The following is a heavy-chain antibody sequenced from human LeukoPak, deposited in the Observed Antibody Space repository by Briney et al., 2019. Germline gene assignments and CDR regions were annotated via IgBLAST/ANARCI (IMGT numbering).Heavy chain of an antibody. D-gene: IGHD3/OR15-3a*01. CDR3: ARGTADYYFDS. J-gene: IGHJ4*02. V-gene: IGHV3-23*01. CDR1: GFTFSSYA. Sequence: GGSLRLSCAASGFTFSSYAMSWVRQAPGKGLEWVSAISGSGGSTYYADSVKGRFTISRDNSKNTLYLQINSLRAEDTAVYYCARGTADYYFDSWGQGTLVTVSS. CDR2: ISGSGGST.